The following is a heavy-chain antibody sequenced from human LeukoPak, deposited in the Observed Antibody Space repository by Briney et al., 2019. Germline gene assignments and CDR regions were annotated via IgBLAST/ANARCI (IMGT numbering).Heavy chain of an antibody. CDR2: IKQDGSEK. D-gene: IGHD4-23*01. CDR3: ARDYGGSSPFDY. V-gene: IGHV3-7*01. CDR1: GFTFSSCW. Sequence: PGGSLRLSCAASGFTFSSCWMSWVRQAPGKGLEWVANIKQDGSEKYYVDSVKGRFTISRDNAKNSLYLQMNSLRAEDTAVYYCARDYGGSSPFDYWGQGTLVTVSS. J-gene: IGHJ4*02.